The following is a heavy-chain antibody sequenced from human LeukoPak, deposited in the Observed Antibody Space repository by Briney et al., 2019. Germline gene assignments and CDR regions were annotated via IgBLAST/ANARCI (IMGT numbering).Heavy chain of an antibody. D-gene: IGHD3-10*01. CDR3: ARERDGSGTQRGLDY. Sequence: ASVKVSCKASGYTFTGYYMHWVRQAPGQGLEWMGWINPNSGGTNYAQKFQGRVTMTRDTSISTAYMELSRLRSDDTAVYYCARERDGSGTQRGLDYWGQGTQVTVSS. CDR1: GYTFTGYY. V-gene: IGHV1-2*02. J-gene: IGHJ4*02. CDR2: INPNSGGT.